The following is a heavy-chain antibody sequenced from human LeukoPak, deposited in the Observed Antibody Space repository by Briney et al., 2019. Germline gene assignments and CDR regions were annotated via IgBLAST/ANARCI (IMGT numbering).Heavy chain of an antibody. J-gene: IGHJ3*02. D-gene: IGHD2-15*01. Sequence: QPGGSLRLSCEASGFTVSSNYMSWVRQAPGKGLEWVSVIYGGGSSTYYADSVKGRFTISRDTCKNTLYLQMNSLRSEDTAVYYCAREGDQVLVVDAFDIWGQGTMVTVSS. CDR2: IYGGGSST. CDR3: AREGDQVLVVDAFDI. CDR1: GFTVSSNY. V-gene: IGHV3-66*02.